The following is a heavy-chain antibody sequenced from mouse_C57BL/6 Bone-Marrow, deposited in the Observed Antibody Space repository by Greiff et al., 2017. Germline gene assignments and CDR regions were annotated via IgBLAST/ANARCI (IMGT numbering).Heavy chain of an antibody. CDR2: IDPENGDT. J-gene: IGHJ3*01. Sequence: VQLQQSGAELVRPGASVKLSCTASGFNIKDDYMHWVKQRPEQGLEWIGWIDPENGDTEYASKFQGKATITADTSSNTAYLQLSSLTSEDTAVYYCTTSITTVVDSWFAYWGQGTLVTVSA. CDR3: TTSITTVVDSWFAY. CDR1: GFNIKDDY. D-gene: IGHD1-1*01. V-gene: IGHV14-4*01.